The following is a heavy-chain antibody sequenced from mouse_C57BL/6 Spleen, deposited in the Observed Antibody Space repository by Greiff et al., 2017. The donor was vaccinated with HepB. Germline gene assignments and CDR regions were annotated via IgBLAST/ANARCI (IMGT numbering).Heavy chain of an antibody. J-gene: IGHJ1*03. CDR1: GYAFSSYW. D-gene: IGHD2-4*01. V-gene: IGHV1-80*01. CDR3: ARGRFYDYDALWYFDV. CDR2: IYPGDGDT. Sequence: QVQLKQSGAELVKPGASVKISCKASGYAFSSYWMNWVKQRPGKGLEWIGQIYPGDGDTNYNGKFKGKATLTADKSSSTAYMQLSSLTSEDSAVYFCARGRFYDYDALWYFDVWGTGTTVTVSS.